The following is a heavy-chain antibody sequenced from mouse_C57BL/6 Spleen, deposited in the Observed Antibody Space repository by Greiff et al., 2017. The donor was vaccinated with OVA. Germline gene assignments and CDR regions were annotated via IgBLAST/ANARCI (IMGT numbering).Heavy chain of an antibody. CDR3: ARLDYDGGIGY. CDR1: GYTFTSYW. V-gene: IGHV1-69*01. Sequence: QVQLQQPGAELVMPGASVKLSCKASGYTFTSYWMHWVKQRPGQGLEWIGEIDPSDSYTNYNQKFKGKSTLTLDKSSSTAYMQLSSLTSEDSAVYYCARLDYDGGIGYWGQGTTLTVSS. CDR2: IDPSDSYT. J-gene: IGHJ2*01. D-gene: IGHD2-4*01.